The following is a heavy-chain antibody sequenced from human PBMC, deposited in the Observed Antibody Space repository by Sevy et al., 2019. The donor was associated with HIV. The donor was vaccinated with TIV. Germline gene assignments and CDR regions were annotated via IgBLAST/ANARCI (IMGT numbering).Heavy chain of an antibody. CDR1: GFTFSNSN. Sequence: GGSLRLSCAGAGFTFSNSNMNWVRQAPGKGLQWVSSITSESGYIYYADSVKGRFIISRDNAKNSVYLQMNSLRADDTVVYYCARDRVQPSHWYFDLWGRGTLVTVSS. CDR2: ITSESGYI. J-gene: IGHJ2*01. D-gene: IGHD3-10*01. CDR3: ARDRVQPSHWYFDL. V-gene: IGHV3-21*01.